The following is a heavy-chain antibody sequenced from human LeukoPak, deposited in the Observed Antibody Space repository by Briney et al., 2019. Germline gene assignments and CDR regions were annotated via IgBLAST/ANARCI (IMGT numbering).Heavy chain of an antibody. Sequence: TGGSLRLSCAASGFTFSSYAMHWVRQAPGKGLEYVSAISSNGGSTYYANSVKGRFTISRDNSKNTLYLQMGSLRAEDMAVYYCARGWYTDTYFDYWGQGTLVTVSS. CDR1: GFTFSSYA. J-gene: IGHJ4*02. D-gene: IGHD6-13*01. CDR3: ARGWYTDTYFDY. CDR2: ISSNGGST. V-gene: IGHV3-64*01.